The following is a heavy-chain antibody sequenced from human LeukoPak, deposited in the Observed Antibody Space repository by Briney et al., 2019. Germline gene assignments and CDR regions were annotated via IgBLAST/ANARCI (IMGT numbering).Heavy chain of an antibody. D-gene: IGHD5-18*01. V-gene: IGHV3-74*01. Sequence: GESLRLSCAASGFTFSRYWMHWVRQAPGKGLVWVSRINSDGSSTIYADSVKGRFTISRDNAKNTLYLQMDSLRAEDTAVYYCTRDTSHSHDQWGQGALVTVSS. J-gene: IGHJ5*02. CDR1: GFTFSRYW. CDR3: TRDTSHSHDQ. CDR2: INSDGSST.